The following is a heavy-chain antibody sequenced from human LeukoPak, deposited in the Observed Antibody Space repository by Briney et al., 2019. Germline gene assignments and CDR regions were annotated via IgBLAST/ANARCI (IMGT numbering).Heavy chain of an antibody. Sequence: SGGSLRLSCAASGFTFSNYAMHWVRQAPGKGLEWVSVIGGSNGITFYVGSVKGRFTISRDNSKDTLYLQMNSLRAEDTAVYYCARNENSGWGYFDYWGQGTLVTVSS. J-gene: IGHJ4*02. D-gene: IGHD5-12*01. CDR3: ARNENSGWGYFDY. CDR1: GFTFSNYA. CDR2: IGGSNGIT. V-gene: IGHV3-23*01.